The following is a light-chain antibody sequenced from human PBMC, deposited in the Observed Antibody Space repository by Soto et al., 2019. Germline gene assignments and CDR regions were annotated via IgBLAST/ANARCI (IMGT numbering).Light chain of an antibody. CDR3: QQYFTSPLT. Sequence: EIVLTQSPGTLSLSPGERATLACRASQSVSSYLAWYQQKPGQAPRLLIDGVSSRATGIPDRFSGSGSGTYFSLTISRLEPEDFAVYYWQQYFTSPLTFGGGTKVESK. J-gene: IGKJ4*01. V-gene: IGKV3-20*01. CDR2: GVS. CDR1: QSVSSY.